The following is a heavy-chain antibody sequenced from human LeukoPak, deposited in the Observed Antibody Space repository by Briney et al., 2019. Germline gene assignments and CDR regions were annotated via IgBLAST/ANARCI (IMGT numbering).Heavy chain of an antibody. CDR2: ISGSGGST. V-gene: IGHV3-23*01. Sequence: PGGSLRLSCAVSGITLSNYGMSWVRQAPGKGLEWVSAISGSGGSTYYADSVKGRFTISRDNSKNTLYLQMNSLRAEDTAVYYCAKGESYYYYYGMGVWGQGTTVTVSS. CDR3: AKGESYYYYYGMGV. J-gene: IGHJ6*02. CDR1: GITLSNYG.